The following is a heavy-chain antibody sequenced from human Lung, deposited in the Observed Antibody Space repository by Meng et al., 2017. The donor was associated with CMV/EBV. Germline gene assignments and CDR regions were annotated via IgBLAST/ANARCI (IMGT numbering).Heavy chain of an antibody. D-gene: IGHD3-3*01. CDR2: ISTSSTYI. Sequence: ESXKISXAASGFTFNGYNMNWVRQAPGKGLEWVASISTSSTYIFYADSVKGRFTVSRDNANSALYLQMDSLRAEDTAVYYCARAFYDFWSGIGYWGQGVXVTVYS. J-gene: IGHJ4*02. V-gene: IGHV3-21*01. CDR1: GFTFNGYN. CDR3: ARAFYDFWSGIGY.